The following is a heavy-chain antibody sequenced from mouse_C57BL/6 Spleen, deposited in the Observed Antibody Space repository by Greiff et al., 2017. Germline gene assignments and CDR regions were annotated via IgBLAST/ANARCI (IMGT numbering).Heavy chain of an antibody. CDR1: GYTFTSYW. CDR3: ARYDYGSSWFGY. CDR2: ISPGSGST. Sequence: QVQLQQPGAELVKPGASVKMSCKASGYTFTSYWITWVKQRPGQGLEWIGDISPGSGSTNYNEKFKSKATLTVDTSSSTAYMQLSSLTSEDSAVYYCARYDYGSSWFGYWGQGTLVTVSA. D-gene: IGHD1-1*01. J-gene: IGHJ3*01. V-gene: IGHV1-55*01.